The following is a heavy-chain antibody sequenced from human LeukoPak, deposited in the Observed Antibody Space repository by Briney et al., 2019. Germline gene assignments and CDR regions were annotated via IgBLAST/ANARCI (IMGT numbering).Heavy chain of an antibody. V-gene: IGHV4-34*01. CDR1: GGSFSGYY. J-gene: IGHJ4*02. CDR2: INHSGST. Sequence: SETLSLTCAVYGGSFSGYYWSWIRQPPGKGLEWIGEINHSGSTNYNPSLKSRVTISVDTSKNQFSLKLSSVTAADTAVYYCARAHYDYVWGSYRRVSFDYWGQGTLVTVS. D-gene: IGHD3-16*02. CDR3: ARAHYDYVWGSYRRVSFDY.